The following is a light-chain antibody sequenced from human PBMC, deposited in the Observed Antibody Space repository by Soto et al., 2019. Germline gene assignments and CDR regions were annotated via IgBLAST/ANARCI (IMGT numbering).Light chain of an antibody. CDR1: SSNTGAGYD. CDR2: GNS. CDR3: QSYDSSLSGYV. Sequence: VLTQPPSVSGAPGQRVTISCTGSSSNTGAGYDVHWYQQLPGTAPKLLIYGNSNRPSGVPDRFSGSKSGTSASLAITGLQAEDEADYYCQSYDSSLSGYVFGTGTKV. J-gene: IGLJ1*01. V-gene: IGLV1-40*01.